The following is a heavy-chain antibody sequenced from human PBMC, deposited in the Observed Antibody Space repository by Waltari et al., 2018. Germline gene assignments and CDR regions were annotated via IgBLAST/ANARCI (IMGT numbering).Heavy chain of an antibody. J-gene: IGHJ4*02. Sequence: QVQLQESGPGLVKPSETLSLICTVSGYSISSGYYWGWVRQPPGKGLEWIGSIDHSGNTYYNPSLKSRVTISLDTSKNQFSLKLSSVPSADTAVYYCARGPAPPNYFHYWGQGTLVTVSS. V-gene: IGHV4-38-2*02. CDR1: GYSISSGYY. CDR2: IDHSGNT. CDR3: ARGPAPPNYFHY.